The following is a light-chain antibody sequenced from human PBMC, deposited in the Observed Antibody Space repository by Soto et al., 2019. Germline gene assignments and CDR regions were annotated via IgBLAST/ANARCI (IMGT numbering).Light chain of an antibody. CDR2: DAS. J-gene: IGKJ1*01. CDR1: QSVSSY. CDR3: LQRSNWPPWT. V-gene: IGKV3-11*01. Sequence: EIVLTQSPATLSLSPGERATLSCRASQSVSSYLAWYQQKPGQAPRLLIYDASNSAPGIPARFSGSGSGTAFTLTISSLEPEDCAVYYCLQRSNWPPWTFGQGTKVEIK.